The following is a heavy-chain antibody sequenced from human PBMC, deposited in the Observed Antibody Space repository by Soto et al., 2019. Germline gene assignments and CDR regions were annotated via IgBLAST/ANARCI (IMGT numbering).Heavy chain of an antibody. CDR1: GGSISSGGYY. CDR2: IYYSGST. Sequence: QVQLQESGPGLVKPSQTLSLTCTVSGGSISSGGYYWSWIRQHPGKGLEWIGYIYYSGSTYYNPSLKSRVTISVDTSKNQFSLKLSSVTSADTAVYYCARSGDGGNWFDPWGQGTLVTVSS. CDR3: ARSGDGGNWFDP. D-gene: IGHD3-10*01. J-gene: IGHJ5*02. V-gene: IGHV4-31*03.